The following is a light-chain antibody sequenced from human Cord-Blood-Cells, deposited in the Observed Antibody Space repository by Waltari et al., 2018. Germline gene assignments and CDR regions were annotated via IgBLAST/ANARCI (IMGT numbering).Light chain of an antibody. Sequence: DIHMTQSTSTMSAYVGDKVTINCRASQSISSWLAWSQQQPGKAPKLLIYKASSLESGVPSRFSGSGTWTEFTLTISSLQPDDFATYYCQQYNSYPLTFGGGTKVEIK. CDR3: QQYNSYPLT. CDR2: KAS. CDR1: QSISSW. J-gene: IGKJ4*01. V-gene: IGKV1-5*03.